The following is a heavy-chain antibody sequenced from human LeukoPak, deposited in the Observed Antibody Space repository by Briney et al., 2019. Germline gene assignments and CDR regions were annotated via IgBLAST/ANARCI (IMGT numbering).Heavy chain of an antibody. CDR1: GDSVSSNSAT. CDR3: VRGLGHAFDT. D-gene: IGHD5/OR15-5a*01. J-gene: IGHJ3*02. V-gene: IGHV6-1*01. Sequence: SQTLSLTCAISGDSVSSNSATWSWIRQSPSRGLEWLGRTYYRSKWYNDDAVSVKSRITISPDTPKNQFSLQLSSVTPEDTAVYYCVRGLGHAFDTWGQGTMVTVSS. CDR2: TYYRSKWYN.